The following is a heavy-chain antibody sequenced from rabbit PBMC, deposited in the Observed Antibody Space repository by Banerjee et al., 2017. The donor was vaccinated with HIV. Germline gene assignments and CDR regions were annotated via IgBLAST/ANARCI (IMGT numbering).Heavy chain of an antibody. Sequence: QQRLEESGGGLVKPGGTLTLTCKASGFDFNINAMCWVRQAPGKGLELIACIYSSSGSTWYASWAKGRFTISKTSSTTVTLQMTSLTAADTATYFCARDLAGAIGWNFNLWGPGTLVTVS. V-gene: IGHV1S45*01. CDR1: GFDFNINA. J-gene: IGHJ4*01. D-gene: IGHD4-1*01. CDR3: ARDLAGAIGWNFNL. CDR2: IYSSSGST.